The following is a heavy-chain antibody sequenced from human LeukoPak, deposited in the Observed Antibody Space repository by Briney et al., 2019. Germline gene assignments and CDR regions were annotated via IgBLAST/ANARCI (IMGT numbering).Heavy chain of an antibody. Sequence: GGSLRLSCAASGFTFNNYWMTWVRQAPGKGLEWVANINQDGSGKYYLDSVKGRFTISRDNAKNSLYLQMNSLRAEDTAVYYCAREGGADFPYFDYWGQGTLVTVSS. CDR1: GFTFNNYW. V-gene: IGHV3-7*01. J-gene: IGHJ4*02. CDR2: INQDGSGK. CDR3: AREGGADFPYFDY. D-gene: IGHD3-16*01.